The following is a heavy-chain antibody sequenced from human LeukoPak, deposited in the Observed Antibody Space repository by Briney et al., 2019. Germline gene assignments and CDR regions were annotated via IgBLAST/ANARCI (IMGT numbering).Heavy chain of an antibody. J-gene: IGHJ1*01. CDR1: GFDFSEHE. Sequence: GGSPRLSCAASGFDFSEHEMDSVRQTPRKGLEWLARIRNKNRGLTTEYAASVRGRFAISRDESSNSLHLQMNSLKTEDTAVYYCVQPSQGYFQNWGQGTLVTVSS. CDR2: IRNKNRGLTT. D-gene: IGHD3-22*01. V-gene: IGHV3-72*01. CDR3: VQPSQGYFQN.